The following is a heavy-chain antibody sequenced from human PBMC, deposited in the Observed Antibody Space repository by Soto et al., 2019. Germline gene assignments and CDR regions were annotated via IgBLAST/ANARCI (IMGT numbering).Heavy chain of an antibody. CDR3: AREVWGHIEMATIGGWYFDL. V-gene: IGHV6-1*01. J-gene: IGHJ2*01. D-gene: IGHD5-12*01. CDR1: GDSVSSNSAA. CDR2: TYYRSKWYN. Sequence: QVQLQQSGPGLVKPSQTLSLTCAISGDSVSSNSAAWNWIRQSPSRGLEWLGRTYYRSKWYNDYAVAVKSRITINPDTSKNQFSLQLNSVTPEDTAVYYCAREVWGHIEMATIGGWYFDLWGRGTLVTVSS.